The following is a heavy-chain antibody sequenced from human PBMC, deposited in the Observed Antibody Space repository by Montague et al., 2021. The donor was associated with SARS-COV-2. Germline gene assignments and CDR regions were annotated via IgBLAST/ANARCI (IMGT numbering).Heavy chain of an antibody. CDR1: GDSTISNY. CDR3: ARGGGRLQYSYYYGMDV. D-gene: IGHD5-12*01. CDR2: IYYTGST. J-gene: IGHJ6*02. V-gene: IGHV4-59*01. Sequence: SETLSLTCSVSGDSTISNYWGWIRQPPGKGLEWIGYIYYTGSTDYNPSLESRATLSIDTSKNEFSLKLTSVTAADTAVYYCARGGGRLQYSYYYGMDVWGQGTPVTVSS.